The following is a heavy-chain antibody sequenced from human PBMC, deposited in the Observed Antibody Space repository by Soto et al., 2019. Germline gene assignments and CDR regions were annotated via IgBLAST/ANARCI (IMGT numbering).Heavy chain of an antibody. CDR1: GFSISSGFY. CDR3: ARVERSAWTPHCFYS. J-gene: IGHJ4*02. CDR2: IYHRGNT. D-gene: IGHD6-25*01. Sequence: SETLSLTGVVSGFSISSGFYWGWLRQPPGKGLEWIGTIYHRGNTFYNPSLKSRVTISVDTSKNQFSMKLRSVTAADTARYYCARVERSAWTPHCFYSWGQRALV. V-gene: IGHV4-38-2*01.